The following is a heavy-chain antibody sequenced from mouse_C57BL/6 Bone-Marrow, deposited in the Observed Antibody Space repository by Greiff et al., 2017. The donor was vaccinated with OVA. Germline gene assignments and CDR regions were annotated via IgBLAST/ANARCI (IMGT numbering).Heavy chain of an antibody. CDR2: IRSKSNNYAT. V-gene: IGHV10-1*01. Sequence: EAGGGLVQPKGSLKLSCAASGFSFNTYAMNWVRQAQGKGLEWVARIRSKSNNYATYYADSVKDRFTISRDDSESMLYLQMNNLKTEDTAMYYCVRHGYYAMDYWGQGTSVTVSS. CDR1: GFSFNTYA. CDR3: VRHGYYAMDY. J-gene: IGHJ4*01.